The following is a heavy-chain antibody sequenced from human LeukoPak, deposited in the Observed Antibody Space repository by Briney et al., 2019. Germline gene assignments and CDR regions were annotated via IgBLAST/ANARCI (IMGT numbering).Heavy chain of an antibody. CDR1: GFTFSSYS. V-gene: IGHV3-48*01. CDR3: ARFGGNYYYYYYMDV. Sequence: PGGSLRLSCAASGFTFSSYSMNWVRQAPGKGLEWVSYISSSSTIYYADSVKGRFTISRDNAKNSLYLQMNSLRAEDTTVYYCARFGGNYYYYYYMDVWGKGTTVTVSS. D-gene: IGHD3-10*01. CDR2: ISSSSTI. J-gene: IGHJ6*03.